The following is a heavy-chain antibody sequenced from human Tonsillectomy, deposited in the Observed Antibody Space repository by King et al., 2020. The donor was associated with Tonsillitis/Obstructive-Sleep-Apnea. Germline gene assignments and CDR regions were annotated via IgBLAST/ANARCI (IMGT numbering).Heavy chain of an antibody. CDR1: GYSFTSYW. J-gene: IGHJ3*02. CDR3: AGPLVGAVVPRAIAFDI. V-gene: IGHV5-51*01. CDR2: IYPGDSDT. D-gene: IGHD2-2*01. Sequence: VQLVQSGAEVKKPGESLKISCKGSGYSFTSYWIGWVRQMPGKGLEWMGIIYPGDSDTRYSPSFQGQVTISADKSITTAYLQWSSLKASDTAIYYCAGPLVGAVVPRAIAFDIWGQGTVVTVSS.